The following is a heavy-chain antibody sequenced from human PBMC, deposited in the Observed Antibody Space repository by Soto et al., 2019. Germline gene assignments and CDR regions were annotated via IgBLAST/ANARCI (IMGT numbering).Heavy chain of an antibody. Sequence: PGGSLRLSCTASGFTFGDYAMSWFRQAPGKGLEWVGFIRSKAYGGTTEYAASVKGRFTISRDDSKSIAYLQMNSLKTEDTAVYYCTSRKWIQLRVFDYRGQGTLVTV. CDR1: GFTFGDYA. V-gene: IGHV3-49*03. D-gene: IGHD5-18*01. J-gene: IGHJ4*02. CDR2: IRSKAYGGTT. CDR3: TSRKWIQLRVFDY.